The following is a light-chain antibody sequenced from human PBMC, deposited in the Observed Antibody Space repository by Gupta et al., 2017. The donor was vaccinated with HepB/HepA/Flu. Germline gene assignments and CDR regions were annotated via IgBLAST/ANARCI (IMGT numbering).Light chain of an antibody. CDR3: ATWDDSLSGQV. CDR2: GNN. V-gene: IGLV1-44*01. J-gene: IGLJ2*01. CDR1: TSNIGTNT. Sequence: QYVLAQPPSASGTPGQRVTISCSGRTSNIGTNTVTWYQQLPGAAPNLLIYGNNQRPSGVPDRFSASKSGTSASLAISGLQSEDEADYYCATWDDSLSGQVFGGGTKLTVL.